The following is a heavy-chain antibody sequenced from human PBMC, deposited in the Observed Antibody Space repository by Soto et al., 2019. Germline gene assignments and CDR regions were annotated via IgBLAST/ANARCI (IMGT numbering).Heavy chain of an antibody. V-gene: IGHV1-18*01. D-gene: IGHD6-13*01. CDR1: GYTFTSYG. J-gene: IGHJ6*02. CDR2: ISAYNGNT. Sequence: ASVKVSCKASGYTFTSYGISWVRQAPGQGLEWMGWISAYNGNTNYAQKLQGRVTMTTDTSTTTAYMELRSLRSDDTAVYYCARGRTSSPYYYGMDVWGQGTTVTVYS. CDR3: ARGRTSSPYYYGMDV.